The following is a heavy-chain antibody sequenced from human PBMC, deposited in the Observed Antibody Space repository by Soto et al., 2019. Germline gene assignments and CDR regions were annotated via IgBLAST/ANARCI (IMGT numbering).Heavy chain of an antibody. D-gene: IGHD1-26*01. J-gene: IGHJ4*02. CDR2: INHSGNT. V-gene: IGHV4-34*01. CDR1: GKSLSGYY. CDR3: ARHHVRGRTIAGAAEF. Sequence: QVQLQQWGAGLLKPSETLSLTCAVYGKSLSGYYWSWIRQPPGKALEWIGEINHSGNTNYNPSLKSRVTLSVDPSKNQLFLNLSSVTDADTAMYYCARHHVRGRTIAGAAEFWGQGTLVTVSS.